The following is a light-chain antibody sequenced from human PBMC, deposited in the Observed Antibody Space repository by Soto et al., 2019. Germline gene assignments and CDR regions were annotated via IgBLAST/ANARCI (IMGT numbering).Light chain of an antibody. CDR3: QQYNDWPPIT. CDR1: QSVSNN. J-gene: IGKJ5*01. V-gene: IGKV3-15*01. Sequence: IMMTQSPATLSVYPGESATLSCRASQSVSNNLAWYQHKPGQAPRLLIYYASTRATGIPARFSGSGSGTEFTLTISSLQSEDFALYYCQQYNDWPPITFGQGTRLEIK. CDR2: YAS.